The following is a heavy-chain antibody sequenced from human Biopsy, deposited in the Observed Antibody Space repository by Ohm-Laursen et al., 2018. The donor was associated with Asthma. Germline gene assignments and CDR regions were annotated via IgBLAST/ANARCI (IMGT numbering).Heavy chain of an antibody. CDR3: ARAQDYYDSRGYYRSFDY. D-gene: IGHD3-22*01. CDR2: IYYSGYP. CDR1: DYC. Sequence: DYCWTWFRPHPRKALEWVGLIYYSGYPYYNPSLKTPVSIPIDKSKNQFSLKLSSVTAADAAVYYCARAQDYYDSRGYYRSFDYWGQGTLVTVSS. J-gene: IGHJ4*02. V-gene: IGHV4-31*01.